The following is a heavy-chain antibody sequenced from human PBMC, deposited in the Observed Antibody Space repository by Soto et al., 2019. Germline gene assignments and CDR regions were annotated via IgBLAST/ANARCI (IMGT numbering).Heavy chain of an antibody. CDR3: AKEAVFSGSFEAYYFDY. D-gene: IGHD1-26*01. V-gene: IGHV3-30*18. CDR2: ISYDGSNK. CDR1: GFTFSSYG. J-gene: IGHJ4*02. Sequence: QVQLVESGGGVVQPGRSLRLSCAASGFTFSSYGMHWVRQAPGKGLEWVAVISYDGSNKYYADSVKGRFTISRDNSKNTLYLQMNSLRAEDTAVYYCAKEAVFSGSFEAYYFDYWGQGTLVTVSS.